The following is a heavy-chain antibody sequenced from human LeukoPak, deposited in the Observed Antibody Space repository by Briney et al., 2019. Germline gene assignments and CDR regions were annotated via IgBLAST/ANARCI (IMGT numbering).Heavy chain of an antibody. J-gene: IGHJ4*02. V-gene: IGHV3-21*04. Sequence: MAGGSLRLACAPSGFSFSTYSMSWVRQAPGKGLEWVSSISSSTSYKYYADSVKGRLTIFRDNVKNSLYLQMNSLRAEDTAVYYCARAELQWLGLDYWGQGTLVTVSS. CDR3: ARAELQWLGLDY. CDR2: ISSSTSYK. D-gene: IGHD3-10*01. CDR1: GFSFSTYS.